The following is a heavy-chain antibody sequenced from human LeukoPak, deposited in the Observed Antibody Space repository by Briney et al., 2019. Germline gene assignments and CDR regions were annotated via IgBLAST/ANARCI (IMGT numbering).Heavy chain of an antibody. Sequence: MSGGSLRLSCAASGFTFSSYSMNWVRQAPGKGLEWVSSIRSSSSYIYYADSVKGRFTISRDNAKNSLYLQMNSLRAEDTAVYYCARDPLFGAGSYRHGCWGEASLVTASA. CDR1: GFTFSSYS. CDR3: ARDPLFGAGSYRHGC. D-gene: IGHD3-10*01. CDR2: IRSSSSYI. J-gene: IGHJ4*02. V-gene: IGHV3-21*01.